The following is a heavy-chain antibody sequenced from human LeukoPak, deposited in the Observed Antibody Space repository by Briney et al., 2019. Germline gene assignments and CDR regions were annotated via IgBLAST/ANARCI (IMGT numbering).Heavy chain of an antibody. J-gene: IGHJ4*02. CDR2: IKSKTDGGTT. Sequence: GGSLRLSCAASGFTFSSYAMSWVRQAPGKGLEWVGRIKSKTDGGTTDYAAPVKGRFTISRDDSKNTLHLQMNSLKTEDTAVYYCTTGEYDFWSGYRFDYWGQGTLVTVSS. CDR3: TTGEYDFWSGYRFDY. V-gene: IGHV3-15*01. CDR1: GFTFSSYA. D-gene: IGHD3-3*01.